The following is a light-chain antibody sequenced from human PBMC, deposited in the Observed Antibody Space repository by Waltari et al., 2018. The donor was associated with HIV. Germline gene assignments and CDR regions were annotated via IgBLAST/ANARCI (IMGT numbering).Light chain of an antibody. J-gene: IGKJ2*01. V-gene: IGKV3-15*01. CDR3: QQYNDWPWFT. CDR1: QSVSSN. Sequence: IVMTQSPATLSVSPGKTATLPCRASQSVSSNLAWYQQKAGQTPRLLIYSASTRATGIPPRFSGSGSGTRFALTITSVQPEDVAEYYCQQYNDWPWFTFGQGTKLEIK. CDR2: SAS.